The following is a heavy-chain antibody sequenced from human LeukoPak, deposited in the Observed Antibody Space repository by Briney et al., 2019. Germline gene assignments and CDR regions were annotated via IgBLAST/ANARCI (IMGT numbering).Heavy chain of an antibody. Sequence: GASVKVSCRASGYTFTGYYMHWVRQAPGQGLEWMGRINPNSGGTNYAQKFQGRVTMTRDTSTSTAYMELSRLRSDDTAVYYCARDSGSAYYYDSSGSFDYWGQGTLVTVSS. CDR1: GYTFTGYY. V-gene: IGHV1-2*06. CDR2: INPNSGGT. D-gene: IGHD3-22*01. J-gene: IGHJ4*02. CDR3: ARDSGSAYYYDSSGSFDY.